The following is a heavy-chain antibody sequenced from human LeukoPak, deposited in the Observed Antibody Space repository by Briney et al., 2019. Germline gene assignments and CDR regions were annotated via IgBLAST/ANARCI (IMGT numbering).Heavy chain of an antibody. V-gene: IGHV3-23*01. J-gene: IGHJ4*02. D-gene: IGHD5-12*01. CDR2: FSGNGGST. Sequence: GGSLRLSCAATGFTLSSYAMSWVRRAPGKGLEWVSAFSGNGGSTYYADSLKGRFTISRDSSKNTLYLQVNSLRVEDTAIYYCAKAGYSGGDYWGQGTLVTVSS. CDR3: AKAGYSGGDY. CDR1: GFTLSSYA.